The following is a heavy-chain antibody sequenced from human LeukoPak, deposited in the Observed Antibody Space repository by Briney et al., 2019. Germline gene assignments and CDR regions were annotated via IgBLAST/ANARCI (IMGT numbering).Heavy chain of an antibody. CDR1: GFTFSSYG. Sequence: AGTLRLSCAASGFTFSSYGMHWVRQAPGKGLEWVAVIWYDGSNKYYADSVKGRLTISRDNSKNTLYLQMNSLRAEDTAVYYCARAGYYDSSPIGHFQHWGQGTLVTVSS. D-gene: IGHD3-22*01. CDR3: ARAGYYDSSPIGHFQH. J-gene: IGHJ1*01. V-gene: IGHV3-33*01. CDR2: IWYDGSNK.